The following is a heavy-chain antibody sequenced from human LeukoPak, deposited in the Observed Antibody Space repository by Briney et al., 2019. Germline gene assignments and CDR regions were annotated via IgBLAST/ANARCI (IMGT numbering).Heavy chain of an antibody. D-gene: IGHD2-2*01. J-gene: IGHJ4*02. Sequence: GASVKVSCKASGYTFTSYGISWVRQAPGQGLEWMGWISAYNGNTNYAQKLQGRVTMTTDTSTSTAYMELRSLRSDDTAVYYCARVRDIVVVPAAFFDYWDQGTLVTVSS. CDR1: GYTFTSYG. CDR2: ISAYNGNT. CDR3: ARVRDIVVVPAAFFDY. V-gene: IGHV1-18*01.